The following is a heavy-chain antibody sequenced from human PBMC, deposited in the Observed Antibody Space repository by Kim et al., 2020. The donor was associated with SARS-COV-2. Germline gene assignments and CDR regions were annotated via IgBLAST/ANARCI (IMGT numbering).Heavy chain of an antibody. Sequence: SETLSLTCTVSGGSISSSSYYWGWIRQPPGKGLEYIGSIYYSGSTYYNPSLKSRVTISVDTSKNQFSLKLSSVTAADTAVYFCARLTGIDGSMGGFDPWGRGTLVTVSS. CDR2: IYYSGST. D-gene: IGHD1-26*01. V-gene: IGHV4-39*01. CDR3: ARLTGIDGSMGGFDP. J-gene: IGHJ5*02. CDR1: GGSISSSSYY.